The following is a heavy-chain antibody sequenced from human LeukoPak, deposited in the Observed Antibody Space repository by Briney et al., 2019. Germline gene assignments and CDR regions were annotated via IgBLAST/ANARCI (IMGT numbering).Heavy chain of an antibody. CDR1: GFTLSSAW. J-gene: IGHJ4*02. V-gene: IGHV3-15*01. CDR2: IKSKTDGGTT. Sequence: GGSLRLSCAASGFTLSSAWMNWVRQGPGKGLEWVGRIKSKTDGGTTDYAAPLKGRCTISRDDSKNTLNLQRTGLKTEDTAAYSCTARNFVYWCQGSLVTVSS. CDR3: TARNFVY.